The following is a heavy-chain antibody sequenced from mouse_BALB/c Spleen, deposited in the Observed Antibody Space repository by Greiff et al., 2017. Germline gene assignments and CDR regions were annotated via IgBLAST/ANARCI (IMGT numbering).Heavy chain of an antibody. J-gene: IGHJ4*01. V-gene: IGHV3-2*02. CDR2: ISYSGST. D-gene: IGHD2-10*02. Sequence: EVQLQESGPGLVKPSQSLSLTCTVTGYSITSDYAWNWIRQFPGNKLEWMGYISYSGSTSYNPSLKSRISITRDTSKNQFFLQLNSVTTEDTATYYCARLYGNTYYAMDYWGQGTSVTVSS. CDR3: ARLYGNTYYAMDY. CDR1: GYSITSDYA.